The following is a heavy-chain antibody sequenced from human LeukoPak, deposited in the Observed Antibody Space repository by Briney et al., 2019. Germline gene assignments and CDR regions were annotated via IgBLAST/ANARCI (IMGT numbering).Heavy chain of an antibody. CDR3: AGYCSSTSCPDMQGYYYYGMDV. Sequence: PSETLSLTCTVSGGSISSYYWSWIRQPPGKGLEWIGYIYYSGSTNYNPSLKGRVTIPVDTSKNQFSLKLSSVTAADTAVYYCAGYCSSTSCPDMQGYYYYGMDVWGQGTTVTVSS. V-gene: IGHV4-59*08. D-gene: IGHD2-2*01. CDR1: GGSISSYY. CDR2: IYYSGST. J-gene: IGHJ6*02.